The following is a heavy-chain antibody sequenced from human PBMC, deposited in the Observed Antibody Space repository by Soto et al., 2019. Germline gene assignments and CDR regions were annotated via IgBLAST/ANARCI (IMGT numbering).Heavy chain of an antibody. V-gene: IGHV3-21*01. J-gene: IGHJ5*01. CDR1: GFTFSSYT. D-gene: IGHD3-10*01. CDR3: ARDILSGGAYPDS. Sequence: LRLSCAASGFTFSSYTMNWVRQAPGKGLEWISSISSGSSYIYYAGSVKGRFTISRDNAKNSLFLQMNSLRADDTAVYYCARDILSGGAYPDSWGQGTKVTVSS. CDR2: ISSGSSYI.